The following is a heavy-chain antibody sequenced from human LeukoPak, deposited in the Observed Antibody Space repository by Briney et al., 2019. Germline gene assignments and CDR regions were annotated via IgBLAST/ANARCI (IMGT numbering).Heavy chain of an antibody. D-gene: IGHD2/OR15-2a*01. CDR3: SQGLLS. CDR1: GFTFSSYE. Sequence: GGSLRLSCAASGFTFSSYEMNWVRQAPGKGLEWVSYISSSGSTIYYADSVKGRCTISRDNSKNTLSLQLNSLRPDDTAVFYCSQGLLSWGQGTLLTVAA. CDR2: ISSSGSTI. J-gene: IGHJ4*02. V-gene: IGHV3-48*03.